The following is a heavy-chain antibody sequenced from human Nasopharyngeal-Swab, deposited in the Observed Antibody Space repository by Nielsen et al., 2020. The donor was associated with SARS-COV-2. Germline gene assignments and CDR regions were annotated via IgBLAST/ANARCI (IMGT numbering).Heavy chain of an antibody. V-gene: IGHV1-46*01. J-gene: IGHJ6*02. D-gene: IGHD4-11*01. CDR2: INHSGAST. CDR3: ARDRSTVTTYDYYYGMDV. CDR1: GYTFTSYY. Sequence: ASVQVSCKASGYTFTSYYMHWVRQAPGQGVVWMGIINHSGASTSYAQKFQGRVTMTRDTSTSTVYMELSSLRSEDTAVYYCARDRSTVTTYDYYYGMDVWGQGTTVTVSS.